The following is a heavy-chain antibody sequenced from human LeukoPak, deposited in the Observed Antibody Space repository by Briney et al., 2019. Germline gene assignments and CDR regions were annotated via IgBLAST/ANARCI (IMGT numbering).Heavy chain of an antibody. CDR3: ARGIDTAMVTWGKDYYDSSGYHYFDY. J-gene: IGHJ4*02. CDR1: GGSVSSGSYY. V-gene: IGHV4-61*01. CDR2: IYYSGSI. Sequence: SGTLSLTCTVSGGSVSSGSYYWSWIRQPPGTGLEWIGYIYYSGSINYNPSLKSRVTISVDTSKNQFSLKLSSVTAADTAVYYCARGIDTAMVTWGKDYYDSSGYHYFDYWGQGTLVTVSS. D-gene: IGHD3-22*01.